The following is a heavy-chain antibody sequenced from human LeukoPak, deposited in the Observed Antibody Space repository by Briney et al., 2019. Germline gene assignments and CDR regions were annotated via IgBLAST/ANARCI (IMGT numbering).Heavy chain of an antibody. V-gene: IGHV3-23*01. CDR2: ISGSGGST. CDR1: GFIFRSYW. CDR3: AKKWGVGTTTLDYFDY. Sequence: GGSLRLSCAASGFIFRSYWMSWVRQAPGKGLEWVSGISGSGGSTYYADSVKGRFTISRDNSKNTLYLQMNSLTDEDTAVYYCAKKWGVGTTTLDYFDYWGQGTLVTVSS. J-gene: IGHJ4*02. D-gene: IGHD1-26*01.